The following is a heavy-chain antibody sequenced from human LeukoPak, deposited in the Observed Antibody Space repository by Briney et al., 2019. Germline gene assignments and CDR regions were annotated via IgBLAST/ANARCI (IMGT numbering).Heavy chain of an antibody. CDR2: IRRDGTAT. J-gene: IGHJ4*02. Sequence: PGGSLRLSCAASGFTFSNAWMSWVRQAPGKGLEWLSFIRRDGTATHYADCVKGRFTISRDNAKNSLYLQMNSLRAEDTAVYYCATDPDGDYDFDFWGQGTLVTVSS. CDR3: ATDPDGDYDFDF. D-gene: IGHD4-17*01. CDR1: GFTFSNAW. V-gene: IGHV3-48*01.